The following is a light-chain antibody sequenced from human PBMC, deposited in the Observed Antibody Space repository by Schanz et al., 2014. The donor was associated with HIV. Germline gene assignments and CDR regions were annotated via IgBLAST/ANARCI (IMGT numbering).Light chain of an antibody. CDR3: QHYGSSPPEVP. Sequence: EIVLTQSPGTLSLSPGERATLSCRASQSVSSNYLAWYQHNAGQAPRLLIYGASTSATGIPDRFSGSGSGTDFTLTISRVDPEDFAVYYCQHYGSSPPEVPFGQGTKLEIK. V-gene: IGKV3-20*01. J-gene: IGKJ2*01. CDR2: GAS. CDR1: QSVSSNY.